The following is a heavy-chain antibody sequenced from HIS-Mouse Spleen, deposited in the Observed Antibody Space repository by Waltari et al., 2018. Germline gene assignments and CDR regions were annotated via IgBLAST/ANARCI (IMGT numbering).Heavy chain of an antibody. D-gene: IGHD6-13*01. J-gene: IGHJ2*01. CDR1: GGSISSSSYY. Sequence: QLQLQESGPGLVKPSETLSLTCTVSGGSISSSSYYWGWIRQPPGKGLEWIGSIYYSGRPYYNPSFKSRVTISVDTSKNQFSRKLSSVTAADTAVYYCAREIPYSSSWYDWYFDLWGRGTLVTVSS. CDR3: AREIPYSSSWYDWYFDL. CDR2: IYYSGRP. V-gene: IGHV4-39*07.